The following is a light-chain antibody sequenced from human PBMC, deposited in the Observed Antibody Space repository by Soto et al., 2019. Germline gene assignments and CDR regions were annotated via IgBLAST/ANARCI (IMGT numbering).Light chain of an antibody. CDR1: QSISNR. CDR2: DAS. CDR3: QQFISYPLT. J-gene: IGKJ4*01. Sequence: DIQMTQSNSTLSAFVGDRVTITCRASQSISNRLAWYQQKPGKAPKFLIYDASSLESGVPSRFSGSGSGTQFTLTISSLQPDDSATYYCQQFISYPLTFGGGTKVDIK. V-gene: IGKV1-5*01.